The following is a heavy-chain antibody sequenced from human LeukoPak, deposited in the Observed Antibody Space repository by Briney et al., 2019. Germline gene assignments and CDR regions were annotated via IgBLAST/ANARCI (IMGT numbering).Heavy chain of an antibody. CDR2: INHSGST. Sequence: SETLSLTCAVYGGSFSGYYWSWIRQPPGKGLEWIGEINHSGSTNYNPSLKSRVTISVDTSKNQFSLKLSSVTAGDTAVYYCARGGVVVPARNSRIDYWGQGTLVTVPS. D-gene: IGHD2-2*01. CDR3: ARGGVVVPARNSRIDY. J-gene: IGHJ4*02. CDR1: GGSFSGYY. V-gene: IGHV4-34*01.